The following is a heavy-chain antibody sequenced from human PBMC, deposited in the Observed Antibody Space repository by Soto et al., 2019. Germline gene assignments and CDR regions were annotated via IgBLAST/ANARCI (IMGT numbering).Heavy chain of an antibody. CDR1: GGTFSSYA. Sequence: QVQLVQSGAEVKKPGSSVKVSCKASGGTFSSYAISWVRQAPGQGLEWMGGIIPIFGTANYAQKFQGRVTITADESTSTAYMEVSRLRSEGTAVYYCAREGPLGYCSGGSCYYGWFAPWGQGTLVTVSS. V-gene: IGHV1-69*01. CDR3: AREGPLGYCSGGSCYYGWFAP. D-gene: IGHD2-15*01. CDR2: IIPIFGTA. J-gene: IGHJ5*02.